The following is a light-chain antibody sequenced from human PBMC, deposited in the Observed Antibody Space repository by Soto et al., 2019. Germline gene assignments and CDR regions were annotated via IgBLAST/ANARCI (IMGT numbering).Light chain of an antibody. CDR2: DAS. CDR1: QSVSSY. J-gene: IGKJ5*01. V-gene: IGKV3-20*01. Sequence: IVLAQSPATLSLTPGERATLSCRASQSVSSYLAWYQQKPGQAPRLLIYDASNRATGIPDRFSGSGSGTDFTLTISRLEPEDFAVYYCQQYGSSPLITFGQGTR. CDR3: QQYGSSPLIT.